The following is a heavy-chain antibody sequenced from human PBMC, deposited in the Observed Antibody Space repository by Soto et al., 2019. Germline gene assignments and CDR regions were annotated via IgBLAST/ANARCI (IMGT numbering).Heavy chain of an antibody. CDR2: INHSGST. CDR1: GGSFIGYY. Sequence: LETHSHTCAVYGGSFIGYYWSWIRQPTGKGLEWIGEINHSGSTNYNPSLKSRVTISVDTSKNQFSLKLSSVTAADTAVYYCARGSRRAYYGSGSYPGMDVWGQGTTLTVSS. CDR3: ARGSRRAYYGSGSYPGMDV. J-gene: IGHJ6*02. V-gene: IGHV4-34*01. D-gene: IGHD3-10*01.